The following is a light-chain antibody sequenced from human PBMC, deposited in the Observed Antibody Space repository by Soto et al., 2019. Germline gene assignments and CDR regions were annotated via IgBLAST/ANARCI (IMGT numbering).Light chain of an antibody. CDR2: DAS. V-gene: IGKV1-5*01. CDR1: QSVNKW. J-gene: IGKJ1*01. CDR3: QQYNSYWT. Sequence: DIQMTQSPSTLSASVGARVTITCRASQSVNKWLAWFQQKPGKVPKLLIFDASTLQTGVPSRFGGGGSGTEFTLTISSLQPDDFATYYCQQYNSYWTFGQGTKVDIK.